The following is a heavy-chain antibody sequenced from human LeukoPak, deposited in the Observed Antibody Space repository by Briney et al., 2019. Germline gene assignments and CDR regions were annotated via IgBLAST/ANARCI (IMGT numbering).Heavy chain of an antibody. CDR3: TTDPLYNWHGDAFDI. J-gene: IGHJ3*02. CDR1: GFTFTNAC. CDR2: IKSKTGGGTT. D-gene: IGHD1-1*01. V-gene: IGHV3-15*01. Sequence: PGGSLRLSCAASGFTFTNACMNWVRQAPGKGLEWVGRIKSKTGGGTTDYAAPVKGRFTISKDDSKNMVYLQMNSLKTEDIAVYYCTTDPLYNWHGDAFDIWGQGTMVTVSS.